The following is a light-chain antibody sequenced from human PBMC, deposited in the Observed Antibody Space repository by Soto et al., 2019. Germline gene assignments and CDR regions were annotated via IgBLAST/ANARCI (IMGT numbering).Light chain of an antibody. Sequence: EIAMTQFPATLSVSPGERVTLSCRASQRVSTNLAWYQQKPGQAPRLLIYGASTRATGIPARFSGSGSGTEFTLTISGLQSEDSAVYFCQQYGSSLTFGGGTKVDIK. CDR3: QQYGSSLT. V-gene: IGKV3-15*01. CDR2: GAS. CDR1: QRVSTN. J-gene: IGKJ4*01.